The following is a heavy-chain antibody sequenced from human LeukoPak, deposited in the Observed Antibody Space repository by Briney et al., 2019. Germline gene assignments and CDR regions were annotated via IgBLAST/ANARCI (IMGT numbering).Heavy chain of an antibody. J-gene: IGHJ4*02. Sequence: GGPLRLPCAASGFTFSSYGMHGVRQAPGKGLEGVAVISYDGSNKYYAASVKGRFTIYRDNSKNTLYLQMNSLRAEDTAVYYCAKAGYSSGWTRDYFDYWGQGTLVTVSS. CDR1: GFTFSSYG. CDR2: ISYDGSNK. V-gene: IGHV3-30*18. CDR3: AKAGYSSGWTRDYFDY. D-gene: IGHD6-19*01.